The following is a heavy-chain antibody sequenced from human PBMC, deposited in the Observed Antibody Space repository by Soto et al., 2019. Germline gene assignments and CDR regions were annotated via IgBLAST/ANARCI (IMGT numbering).Heavy chain of an antibody. CDR2: FYYSDTS. J-gene: IGHJ4*02. D-gene: IGHD4-17*01. CDR1: GGSITSNSYY. V-gene: IGHV4-39*01. CDR3: ARRSTVTYDY. Sequence: QLQLRESGPELVKPSETLSLTCTVSGGSITSNSYYWGWIRQSPGKGLEWIGSFYYSDTSYLNPSLKSGVTISVDTSKNQFVLNVSAVTAADTAVYYCARRSTVTYDYWGPGILVTVSS.